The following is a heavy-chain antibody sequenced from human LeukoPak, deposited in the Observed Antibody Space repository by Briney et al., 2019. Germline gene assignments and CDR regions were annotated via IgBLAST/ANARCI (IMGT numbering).Heavy chain of an antibody. D-gene: IGHD6-13*01. V-gene: IGHV1-24*01. CDR2: FDPEDGET. Sequence: ASVKVSCKVSGYTLTELSMHWVRQAPGKGLEWMGGFDPEDGETIYAQKFQGRVTMTEDTSTDTAYMELSSLRSGDTAVYYCATSIAAAYDAFDIWGQGTMVTVSS. CDR3: ATSIAAAYDAFDI. J-gene: IGHJ3*02. CDR1: GYTLTELS.